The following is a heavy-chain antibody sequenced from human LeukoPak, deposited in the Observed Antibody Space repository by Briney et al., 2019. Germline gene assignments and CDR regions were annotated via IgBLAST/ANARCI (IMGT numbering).Heavy chain of an antibody. D-gene: IGHD3-10*01. J-gene: IGHJ4*02. V-gene: IGHV1-2*02. Sequence: ASVKVSCKASGYTFSGYFMHWVRQAPGQGHEWMGWINPNSGDTNYAQKFQGRVTMTRDTSSSTAYMELSRLRSDETAVYYCESRGGSGSHDFDYWGQGTLVTVFS. CDR1: GYTFSGYF. CDR2: INPNSGDT. CDR3: ESRGGSGSHDFDY.